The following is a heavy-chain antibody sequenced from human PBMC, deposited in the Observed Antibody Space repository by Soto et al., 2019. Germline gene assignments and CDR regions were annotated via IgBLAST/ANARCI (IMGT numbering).Heavy chain of an antibody. CDR2: IYHSGST. CDR1: GFSISSGGYS. V-gene: IGHV4-30-2*01. CDR3: ARGPRYCSGGSCYSFFDY. J-gene: IGHJ4*02. Sequence: SETLSLTCAFSGFSISSGGYSWSWIRQPPGKGLEWIGYIYHSGSTYYNPSLKSRVTISVDRSKNQFSLKLSSVTAADTAVYYCARGPRYCSGGSCYSFFDYWGQGTLVTVSS. D-gene: IGHD2-15*01.